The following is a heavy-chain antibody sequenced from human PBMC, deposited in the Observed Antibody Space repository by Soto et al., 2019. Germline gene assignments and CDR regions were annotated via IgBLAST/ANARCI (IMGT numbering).Heavy chain of an antibody. Sequence: QVHLVQSGAEVKQPGASVRVSCKASGYTFTNYDITWVRQATGQGLEWMGWMNPDSENTGSPQKFQGRVTMTVNTSINTAYMELTSLSSEDTAVYYCTRSQFEFGSYFGLDVWGQGTTVTVSS. CDR1: GYTFTNYD. J-gene: IGHJ6*02. D-gene: IGHD3-10*01. CDR2: MNPDSENT. CDR3: TRSQFEFGSYFGLDV. V-gene: IGHV1-8*01.